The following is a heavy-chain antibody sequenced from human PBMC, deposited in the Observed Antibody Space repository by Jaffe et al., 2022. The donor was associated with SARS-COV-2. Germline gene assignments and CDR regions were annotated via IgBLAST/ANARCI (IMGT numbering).Heavy chain of an antibody. V-gene: IGHV3-11*01. CDR2: ISSSGSTI. J-gene: IGHJ6*02. Sequence: QVQLVESGGGLVKPGGSLRLSCAASGFTFSDYYMSWIRQAPGKGLEWVSYISSSGSTIYYADSVKGRFTISRDNAKNSLYLQMNSLRAEDTAVYYCATPGILWFGELLSDYYGMDVWGQGTTVTVSS. CDR3: ATPGILWFGELLSDYYGMDV. D-gene: IGHD3-10*01. CDR1: GFTFSDYY.